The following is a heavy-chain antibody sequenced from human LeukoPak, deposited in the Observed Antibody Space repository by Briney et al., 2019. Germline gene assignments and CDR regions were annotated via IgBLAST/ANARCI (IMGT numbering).Heavy chain of an antibody. CDR3: ARDSIPTQRFLEWFIDY. CDR1: GFTFSSYG. D-gene: IGHD3-3*01. CDR2: IWYDGSNK. V-gene: IGHV3-33*01. Sequence: PGGSLRLSCAASGFTFSSYGMHWVRQAPGKGLEWVAVIWYDGSNKYYADSVKGRFTISRDNSKNTLYLQMNSLRAEGTAVYYCARDSIPTQRFLEWFIDYWGQGTLVTVSS. J-gene: IGHJ4*02.